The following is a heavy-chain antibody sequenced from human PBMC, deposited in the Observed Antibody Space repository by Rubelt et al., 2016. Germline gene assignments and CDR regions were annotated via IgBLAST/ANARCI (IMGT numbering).Heavy chain of an antibody. V-gene: IGHV4-30-2*01. D-gene: IGHD1-14*01. CDR2: IYHSGST. J-gene: IGHJ5*02. Sequence: GGSISSYYWSWIRQPPGKGLEWIGYIYHSGSTYYNPSLKSRVTISVDRSKNQFSLKLSSVTAADTAVYYCARGLTVNWFDPWGQGTLVTVSS. CDR3: ARGLTVNWFDP. CDR1: GGSISSYY.